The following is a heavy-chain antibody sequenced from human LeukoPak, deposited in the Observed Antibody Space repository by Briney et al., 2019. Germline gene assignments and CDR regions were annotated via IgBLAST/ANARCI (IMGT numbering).Heavy chain of an antibody. CDR2: LNPSICSR. CDR3: ARGAGAGTQRFLEWLWDRSYMDV. D-gene: IGHD3-3*01. V-gene: IGHV1-46*01. J-gene: IGHJ6*03. CDR1: GYTFTSNY. Sequence: ASVSLSSTASGYTFTSNYMRWVRRAAGHQLEAWGVLNPSICSRGYAQKFQAIVTLTTDLSTSTVYVELSSLRSEDTAVYYCARGAGAGTQRFLEWLWDRSYMDVWGKGTTVTVSS.